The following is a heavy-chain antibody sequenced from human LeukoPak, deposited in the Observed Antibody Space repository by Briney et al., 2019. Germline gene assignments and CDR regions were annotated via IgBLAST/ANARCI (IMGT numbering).Heavy chain of an antibody. CDR1: GFTFRSYG. V-gene: IGHV3-33*01. Sequence: GGSLRLSCAASGFTFRSYGMHWVRQAPGKGLEWVAVIWYDGSNKYYADSVKGRFTISRDNSKNTLYLQMNSLRAEDTAVYYCARVRSYYRVDAFDIWGQGTMVTVSS. J-gene: IGHJ3*02. D-gene: IGHD3-10*01. CDR2: IWYDGSNK. CDR3: ARVRSYYRVDAFDI.